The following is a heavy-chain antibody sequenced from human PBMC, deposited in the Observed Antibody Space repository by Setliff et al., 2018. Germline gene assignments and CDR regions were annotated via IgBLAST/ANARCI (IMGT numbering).Heavy chain of an antibody. V-gene: IGHV4-4*07. CDR3: ARDRVEVLAGRRGFYFDY. J-gene: IGHJ4*02. D-gene: IGHD6-19*01. CDR2: LYTSGDT. Sequence: PSETLSLTCTVSGGSISSHYWTWIRQPAGKGLGWIGRLYTSGDTNYNPSLKSRVSMSLDTSKNQFSLKLSSVTAADTAVYYCARDRVEVLAGRRGFYFDYWGQGTLVTVSS. CDR1: GGSISSHY.